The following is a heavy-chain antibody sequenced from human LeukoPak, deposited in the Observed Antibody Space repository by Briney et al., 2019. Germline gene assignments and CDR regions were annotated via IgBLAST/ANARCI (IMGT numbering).Heavy chain of an antibody. V-gene: IGHV5-51*01. CDR2: IYPGDSDT. Sequence: ESLKISCKGSGYSFTTYWIGWVRQMPGKGLEWMGIIYPGDSDTRYSPSFQGQVTISADKSITTAYLQWSSLKASDTAIYYCARQGYSTSWPDFDYWGQGTLVTVSS. D-gene: IGHD6-13*01. J-gene: IGHJ4*02. CDR1: GYSFTTYW. CDR3: ARQGYSTSWPDFDY.